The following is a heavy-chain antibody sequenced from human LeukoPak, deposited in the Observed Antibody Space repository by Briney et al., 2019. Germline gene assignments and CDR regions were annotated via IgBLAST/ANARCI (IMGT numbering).Heavy chain of an antibody. J-gene: IGHJ2*01. Sequence: ASVKVSCKASGYTFTSYGISWVRQAPGQGLEWMGIINLGDGGTSYAQKFQGRVTMTRDTSTSTVYMELSSLRSEDTAVYYCAREPVGKSYFDLWGRGTLVTVSS. CDR1: GYTFTSYG. V-gene: IGHV1-46*01. CDR3: AREPVGKSYFDL. CDR2: INLGDGGT. D-gene: IGHD3-16*01.